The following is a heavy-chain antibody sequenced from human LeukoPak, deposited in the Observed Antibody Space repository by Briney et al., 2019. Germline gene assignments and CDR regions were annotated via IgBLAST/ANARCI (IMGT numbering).Heavy chain of an antibody. D-gene: IGHD3-16*02. V-gene: IGHV3-23*01. Sequence: PGGSLRLSCAASGFTFSSYAMSWVRQAPGKGLEWVSAISGSGGSTYYADSVKGRFTISRDNSKNTLYLQMNSLRAEDTAVYYCAKSLLRLGELSLGDDYWGQGTLVTVSS. CDR3: AKSLLRLGELSLGDDY. CDR1: GFTFSSYA. CDR2: ISGSGGST. J-gene: IGHJ4*02.